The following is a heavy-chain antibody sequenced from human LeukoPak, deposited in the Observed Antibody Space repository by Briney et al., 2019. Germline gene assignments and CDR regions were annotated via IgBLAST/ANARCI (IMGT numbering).Heavy chain of an antibody. Sequence: GGSLRLSCAASGLTFSSYSMNWVRKAPGKGLVWVSRINSDGSSTSYADSVKARFTISRDNAKNPLYLQMISLRAEDTAVYYCAREGLGVSIFGVGLIDYWGQGTLVTVSS. J-gene: IGHJ4*02. CDR2: INSDGSST. CDR1: GLTFSSYS. CDR3: AREGLGVSIFGVGLIDY. D-gene: IGHD3-3*02. V-gene: IGHV3-74*01.